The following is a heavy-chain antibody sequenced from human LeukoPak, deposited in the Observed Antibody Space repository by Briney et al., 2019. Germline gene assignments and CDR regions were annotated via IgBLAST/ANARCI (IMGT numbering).Heavy chain of an antibody. Sequence: GASVKVSCKASGYTFTSYGISWVRQAPGQGLEWMGWISAYNGNTNYAQKLQGRVTMTTDTSTSTAYMELRSLRSDDTAVYYCAKAGYDILTGYSPWDYYYYMDVWGKGTTVTVSS. CDR2: ISAYNGNT. CDR3: AKAGYDILTGYSPWDYYYYMDV. V-gene: IGHV1-18*01. D-gene: IGHD3-9*01. J-gene: IGHJ6*03. CDR1: GYTFTSYG.